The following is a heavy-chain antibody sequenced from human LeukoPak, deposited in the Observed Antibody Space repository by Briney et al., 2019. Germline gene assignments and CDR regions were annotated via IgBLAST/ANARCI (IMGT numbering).Heavy chain of an antibody. CDR3: ARVPSPDDGDDY. D-gene: IGHD7-27*01. J-gene: IGHJ4*02. CDR2: INHSGST. V-gene: IGHV4-34*01. Sequence: SETLSLTCAVCGGSFSGYYWSWIRQPPGKGLEWIGEINHSGSTNYNPSLKSRVTISVDTSKNQFSLKLSSVTAADTAVYYCARVPSPDDGDDYWGQGTLVTVSS. CDR1: GGSFSGYY.